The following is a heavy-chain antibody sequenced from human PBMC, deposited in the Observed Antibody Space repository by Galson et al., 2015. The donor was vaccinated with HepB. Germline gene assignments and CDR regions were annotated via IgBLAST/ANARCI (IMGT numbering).Heavy chain of an antibody. J-gene: IGHJ3*02. CDR1: GFTFSSYS. Sequence: SLRLSCAASGFTFSSYSMNWVRQAPGKGLEWVSSISSSSSYIYYADSVKGGFTISRDNAKNSLYLQMNSLRAEDTAVYYCARGQRNRKGRYFDWSPAAALDIWGQGTMVTVSS. D-gene: IGHD3-9*01. V-gene: IGHV3-21*01. CDR3: ARGQRNRKGRYFDWSPAAALDI. CDR2: ISSSSSYI.